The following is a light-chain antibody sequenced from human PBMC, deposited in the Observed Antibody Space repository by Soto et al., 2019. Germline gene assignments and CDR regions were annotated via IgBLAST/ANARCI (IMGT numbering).Light chain of an antibody. CDR3: HQRSSWPIT. J-gene: IGKJ5*01. CDR1: QSVSSSY. Sequence: EIVLTQSPGTLSLSPGERATLSCRASQSVSSSYLAWYQQKPGQAPRLLIYGASSRATGIPDRFSGSGSGTDFTLTISRLEPEDSAVYYCHQRSSWPITFGQGTRLEIK. V-gene: IGKV3D-20*02. CDR2: GAS.